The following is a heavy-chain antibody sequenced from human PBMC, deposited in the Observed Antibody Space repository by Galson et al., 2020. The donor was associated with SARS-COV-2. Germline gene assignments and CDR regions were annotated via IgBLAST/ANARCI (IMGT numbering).Heavy chain of an antibody. Sequence: ASVKVSCKASGYTFTDYYMHWVRQAPGQGLEWMGWINPNCGGTKYAQRFQGRVTMTGDTSINTAYMELRSLRSDDTAVYYCARDRISAPDDVDYWGQGTLVTVSS. CDR3: ARDRISAPDDVDY. V-gene: IGHV1-2*02. CDR1: GYTFTDYY. D-gene: IGHD6-13*01. J-gene: IGHJ4*02. CDR2: INPNCGGT.